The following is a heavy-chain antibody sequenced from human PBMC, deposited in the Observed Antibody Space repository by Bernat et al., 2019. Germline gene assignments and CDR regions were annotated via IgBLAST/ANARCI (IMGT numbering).Heavy chain of an antibody. CDR2: VNNHNGQT. CDR1: GYSFISHA. D-gene: IGHD3-22*01. Sequence: QVQLVQSGAEVKKPGASVKVSCKASGYSFISHAIYWVRQAPGQRLEWMGWVNNHNGQTTYSQKFQGRVTITRDTSANTVYMELSSLRSEDTAVYYCAREDYYDRTSFSMDVWGQGATVTVSS. J-gene: IGHJ6*02. CDR3: AREDYYDRTSFSMDV. V-gene: IGHV1-3*04.